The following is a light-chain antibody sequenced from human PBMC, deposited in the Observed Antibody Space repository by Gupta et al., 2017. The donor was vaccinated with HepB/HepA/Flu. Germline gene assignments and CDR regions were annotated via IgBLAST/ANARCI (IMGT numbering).Light chain of an antibody. CDR3: TSDTSSSTRV. Sequence: QSALTQPASVSGSPGQSTTIPCNGTSSDVGGYKYVSWYQPHPCKAPKLMIYDVSKRPAGVATRFSGSKSGNTASLTISGLQAEDDADYYCTSDTSSSTRVFGTGTKVTVL. CDR1: SSDVGGYKY. V-gene: IGLV2-14*03. CDR2: DVS. J-gene: IGLJ1*01.